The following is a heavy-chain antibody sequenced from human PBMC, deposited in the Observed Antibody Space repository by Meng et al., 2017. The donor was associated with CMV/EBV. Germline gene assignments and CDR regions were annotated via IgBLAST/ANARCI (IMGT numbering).Heavy chain of an antibody. V-gene: IGHV3-9*01. Sequence: SLKISCAASGFTFDDYAMHWVRQAPGKGLEWVSGISWNSGSIGYADSVKGRFTISRDNAKNSLYLQMNSLRAEDTALYNCAKGHSSSGFYYYYGMDVWGQGTTVTVSS. CDR2: ISWNSGSI. CDR3: AKGHSSSGFYYYYGMDV. D-gene: IGHD6-6*01. CDR1: GFTFDDYA. J-gene: IGHJ6*02.